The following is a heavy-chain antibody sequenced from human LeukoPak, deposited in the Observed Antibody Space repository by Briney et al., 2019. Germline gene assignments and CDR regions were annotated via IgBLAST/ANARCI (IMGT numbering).Heavy chain of an antibody. Sequence: ASVKVSCKASGYTFTSYYMHWVRQAPGQGLEWMGWINPNSGSTNYAQKFQGRVTITRDTSISTAYMELSRLRSDDTAVYYCARLYGSGSLDYWGQGTLVTVSS. D-gene: IGHD3-10*01. CDR2: INPNSGST. J-gene: IGHJ4*02. V-gene: IGHV1-2*02. CDR1: GYTFTSYY. CDR3: ARLYGSGSLDY.